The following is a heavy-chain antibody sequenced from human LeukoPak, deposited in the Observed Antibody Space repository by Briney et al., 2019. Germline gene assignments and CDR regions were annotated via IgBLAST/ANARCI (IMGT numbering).Heavy chain of an antibody. CDR3: ARSIAVAGLSFGVFDP. Sequence: SETLSLTCAVYGGSFSGYYWSWIRQPPGKGLEWIGEINHSGSTNYNPSLKSRVTISVDTSKNQFSLKLSSVTAADTAAYYCARSIAVAGLSFGVFDPWGQGTLVTVSS. D-gene: IGHD6-19*01. V-gene: IGHV4-34*01. CDR2: INHSGST. J-gene: IGHJ5*02. CDR1: GGSFSGYY.